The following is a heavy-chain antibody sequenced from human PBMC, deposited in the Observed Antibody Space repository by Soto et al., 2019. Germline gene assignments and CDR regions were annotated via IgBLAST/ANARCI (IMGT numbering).Heavy chain of an antibody. Sequence: QVHLVQSGAEVKKPGASVKVSCKGSGYIFTTYGITWVRQAPGQGLEWMGWISAHNGNTNYAQKLQGRVTVTRDTATSTAYMELRTLRYDDTAVYYCARGRYGAYWGQGALVTVSS. CDR1: GYIFTTYG. V-gene: IGHV1-18*01. J-gene: IGHJ4*02. CDR3: ARGRYGAY. D-gene: IGHD3-10*01. CDR2: ISAHNGNT.